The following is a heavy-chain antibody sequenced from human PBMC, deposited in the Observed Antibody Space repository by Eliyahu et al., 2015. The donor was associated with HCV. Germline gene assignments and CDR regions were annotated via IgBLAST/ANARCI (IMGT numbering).Heavy chain of an antibody. D-gene: IGHD6-13*01. J-gene: IGHJ4*02. CDR1: GGSYSGYY. CDR2: INHSGST. CDR3: ARGRKNRIAAVGANDY. V-gene: IGHV4-34*01. Sequence: QVQLQQWGAGLLKPSETLSLTCAVYGGSYSGYYWSWIRQPPGKGLEWIGEINHSGSTNYNPSLKSRVTISVDTSKNQFSLKLSSVTDADTAVYYCARGRKNRIAAVGANDYWGQGTLVTVSS.